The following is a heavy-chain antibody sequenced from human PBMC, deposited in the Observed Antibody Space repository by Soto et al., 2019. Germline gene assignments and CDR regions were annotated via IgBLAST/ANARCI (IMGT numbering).Heavy chain of an antibody. CDR1: GFTFSSYA. CDR3: AKMMTYMVRGVLSFDY. CDR2: ISGSGGST. V-gene: IGHV3-23*01. J-gene: IGHJ4*02. D-gene: IGHD3-10*01. Sequence: GGSLRLSCAASGFTFSSYAMSWVRQAPGKGLEWVSAISGSGGSTYYADSVKGRFTISRDNSKNTLYLQMSSLRAEDTAVYYCAKMMTYMVRGVLSFDYWGQGTLVTVSS.